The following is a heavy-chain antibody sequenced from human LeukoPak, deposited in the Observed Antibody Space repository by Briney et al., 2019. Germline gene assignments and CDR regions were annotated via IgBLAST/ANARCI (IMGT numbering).Heavy chain of an antibody. CDR1: GFTFSSYS. J-gene: IGHJ5*02. D-gene: IGHD2-15*01. CDR3: ARGASGGNNWFDP. V-gene: IGHV3-21*01. CDR2: ISSSSSYI. Sequence: KAGGSLRLSCVASGFTFSSYSMNWVRQAPGKGLEWASSISSSSSYIYYADSVKGRFTISRDNAKNSLYLQMNSLRAEDTAVYYCARGASGGNNWFDPWGQGTLVTVSS.